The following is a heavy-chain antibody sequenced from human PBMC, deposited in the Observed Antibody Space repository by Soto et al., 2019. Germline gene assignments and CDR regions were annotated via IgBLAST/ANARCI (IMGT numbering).Heavy chain of an antibody. CDR3: ARDRRVVRGVIISVYYYGMDV. CDR2: INPSGGST. CDR1: GYTFTSYY. J-gene: IGHJ6*02. V-gene: IGHV1-46*01. D-gene: IGHD3-10*01. Sequence: QVQLVQSGAEVKKPGASVKVSCKASGYTFTSYYMHWVRQAPGQGLEWMGIINPSGGSTSYAQKFQGRVTMTRDTSTSTVYMELSSLRSEDTAVYYCARDRRVVRGVIISVYYYGMDVWGQGTTVTVSS.